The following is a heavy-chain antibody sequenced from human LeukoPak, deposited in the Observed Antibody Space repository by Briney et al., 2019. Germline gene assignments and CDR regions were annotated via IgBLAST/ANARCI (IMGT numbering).Heavy chain of an antibody. Sequence: SETLSLTCTVSGGSISSYYWSWIRQPPGKGLEWIGYIYYSGSTNYNPSLKSRVTISVDTSKNQFSLKLSSVTAADTAVYYCARHIGGMNSYGRRGYAFDIWGQGTMVTVSS. CDR1: GGSISSYY. CDR2: IYYSGST. J-gene: IGHJ3*02. V-gene: IGHV4-59*08. CDR3: ARHIGGMNSYGRRGYAFDI. D-gene: IGHD5-18*01.